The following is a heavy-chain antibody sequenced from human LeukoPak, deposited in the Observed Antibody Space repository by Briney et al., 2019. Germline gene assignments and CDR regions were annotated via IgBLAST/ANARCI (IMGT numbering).Heavy chain of an antibody. J-gene: IGHJ4*02. CDR1: GFTFSSYW. Sequence: GGSLRLSCAASGFTFSSYWMSWVRQAPGKGLEWVANIKQDGSEKYYVASVKGRFTISRDNAKDSLYLQMNSLRTDDTGLYYCTSRVTTTNDYWGQGTLVTVSS. D-gene: IGHD4-11*01. CDR3: TSRVTTTNDY. CDR2: IKQDGSEK. V-gene: IGHV3-7*03.